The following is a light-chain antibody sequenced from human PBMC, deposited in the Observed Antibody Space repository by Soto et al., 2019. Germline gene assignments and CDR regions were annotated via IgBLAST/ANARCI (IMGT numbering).Light chain of an antibody. CDR1: SSDVGGYDY. J-gene: IGLJ1*01. CDR3: TSYTSSSTQV. Sequence: QSALTQPASVSGSPGQSMTISCTGTSSDVGGYDYVSWYQQHPGTAPRLIIFEVTNRPSGVSNRFSGSKPGNTASLTISGLQAEDEADYYCTSYTSSSTQVFGTGTKVTVL. V-gene: IGLV2-14*01. CDR2: EVT.